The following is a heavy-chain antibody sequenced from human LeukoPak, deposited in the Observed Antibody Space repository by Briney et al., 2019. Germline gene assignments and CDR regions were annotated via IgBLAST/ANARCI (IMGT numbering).Heavy chain of an antibody. Sequence: SVKVSCKASGGTFSSYAISWVRQAPGQGLEWMGGIIPIFGTANYAQKFQGRVTITADESTSTAYMELGSLRSEDTAVYYCAFTIFGVVILRSLRYYGMDVWGQGTTVTVSS. CDR1: GGTFSSYA. D-gene: IGHD3-3*01. J-gene: IGHJ6*02. CDR3: AFTIFGVVILRSLRYYGMDV. V-gene: IGHV1-69*13. CDR2: IIPIFGTA.